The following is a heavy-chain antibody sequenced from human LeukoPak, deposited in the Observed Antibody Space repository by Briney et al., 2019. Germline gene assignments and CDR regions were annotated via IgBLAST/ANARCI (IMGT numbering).Heavy chain of an antibody. J-gene: IGHJ4*02. Sequence: GGSLRLSCAASGFTFDDYAMHWVRQAPGKGLEWVSGISWNSGSIGYADSVKGRFTISRDNAKNSLYLQMNSLRAEDTALYYCAKDVSSSSYYFDYWGQGTLVTVPS. V-gene: IGHV3-9*01. D-gene: IGHD6-6*01. CDR1: GFTFDDYA. CDR3: AKDVSSSSYYFDY. CDR2: ISWNSGSI.